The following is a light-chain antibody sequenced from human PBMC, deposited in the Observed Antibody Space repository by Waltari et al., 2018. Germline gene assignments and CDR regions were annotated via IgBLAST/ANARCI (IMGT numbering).Light chain of an antibody. CDR2: KGS. J-gene: IGLJ1*01. V-gene: IGLV2-23*03. CDR3: CSYAASSTFDV. CDR1: SSNVGRYKL. Sequence: QTALTQLESVSGSPGQSITISCTGTSSNVGRYKLVAWYQQHQGKAPKLSIYKGSKRPSGVSNRFSGSKSGHTASLTISALQAEDEADYYCCSYAASSTFDVFGTGTKVTVL.